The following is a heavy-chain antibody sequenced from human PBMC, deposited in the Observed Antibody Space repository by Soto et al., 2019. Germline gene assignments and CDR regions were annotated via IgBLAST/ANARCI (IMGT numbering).Heavy chain of an antibody. CDR3: ARDKPGDFWSGYNAFDI. CDR1: GGSISSYY. Sequence: SETLSLTCTDSGGSISSYYWSWIRQPPGKGLEWIGYIYYSGSTNYNPSLKSRVTISVDTSKNQFSLKLSSVTAADTAVYYCARDKPGDFWSGYNAFDIWGQGTMVTVSS. D-gene: IGHD3-3*01. J-gene: IGHJ3*02. V-gene: IGHV4-59*01. CDR2: IYYSGST.